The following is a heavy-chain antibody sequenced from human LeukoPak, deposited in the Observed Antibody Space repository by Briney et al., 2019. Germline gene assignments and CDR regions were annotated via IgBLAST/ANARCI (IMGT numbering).Heavy chain of an antibody. Sequence: SETLSLTCAVSDYSISSTKWWGWIRQSPGKGLEWIGYIYYSGSTYYNPSLKSRLTIPVDTSKNQFSLKLGSVTAADTAVYYCARHLRAVAGGRYFDYWGQGTQVTVSS. J-gene: IGHJ4*02. D-gene: IGHD6-19*01. CDR1: DYSISSTKW. CDR2: IYYSGST. CDR3: ARHLRAVAGGRYFDY. V-gene: IGHV4-28*01.